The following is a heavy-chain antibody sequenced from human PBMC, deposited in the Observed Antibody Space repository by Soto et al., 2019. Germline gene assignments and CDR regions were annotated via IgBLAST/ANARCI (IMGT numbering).Heavy chain of an antibody. CDR2: MNHNSGNT. J-gene: IGHJ4*02. V-gene: IGHV1-8*01. CDR1: GYTFTSYD. D-gene: IGHD5-18*01. CDR3: ARGMRVSHSYCY. Sequence: QVQLVQSGAEVKKPGASVKVSCKASGYTFTSYDINWVRQATGQGLEWMGWMNHNSGNTGYAQKFQGRVTMTRNTSISTAYMELSSLRSEATAVYYCARGMRVSHSYCYWGQGTLVTVAS.